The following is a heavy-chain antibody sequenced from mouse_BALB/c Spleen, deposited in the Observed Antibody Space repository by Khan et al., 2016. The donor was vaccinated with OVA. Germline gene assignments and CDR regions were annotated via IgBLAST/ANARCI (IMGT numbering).Heavy chain of an antibody. CDR2: INPHIGET. V-gene: IGHV1-20*02. D-gene: IGHD1-1*01. CDR1: GYSFTVYF. J-gene: IGHJ2*01. CDR3: TRIYRSDFDY. Sequence: EVELVESGPELVKPGASVKISCKASGYSFTVYFMNWVMQSHGTSLEWIARINPHIGETFYNQKFKGKATLTVDESSSTAHMELRSLASEDSAVYYYTRIYRSDFDYWGQGTTLTGSS.